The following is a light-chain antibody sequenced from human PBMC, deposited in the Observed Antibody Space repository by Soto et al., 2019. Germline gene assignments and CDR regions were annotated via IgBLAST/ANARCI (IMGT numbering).Light chain of an antibody. Sequence: DIQMTQSPSTLSASVGDRVTITCRASRSISSWLAWYQQKPGKVPKLLIYHASSLESGVPSRFSGSGSGTEFTLTISGLQPDDFATYYCQQANSFPTFGRGTRLEIK. V-gene: IGKV1-5*01. J-gene: IGKJ5*01. CDR3: QQANSFPT. CDR2: HAS. CDR1: RSISSW.